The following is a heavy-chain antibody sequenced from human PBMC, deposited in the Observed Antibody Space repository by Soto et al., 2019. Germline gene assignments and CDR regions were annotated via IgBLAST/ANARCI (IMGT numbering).Heavy chain of an antibody. CDR1: GYTFTSYA. J-gene: IGHJ6*02. Sequence: ASVKFSCKASGYTFTSYAMHWVRQATGQGLEWMGWMNPNSGNTGYAQKFQGRVTMTRNTSISTAYMELSSLRSEDTAVYYCARGRHYVTIFGVVIMAPYYYYGMDVWGQGTTVTVSS. D-gene: IGHD3-3*01. CDR3: ARGRHYVTIFGVVIMAPYYYYGMDV. V-gene: IGHV1-8*02. CDR2: MNPNSGNT.